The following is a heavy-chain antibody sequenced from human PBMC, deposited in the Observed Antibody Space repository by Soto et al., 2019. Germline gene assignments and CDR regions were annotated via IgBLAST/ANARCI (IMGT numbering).Heavy chain of an antibody. J-gene: IGHJ6*02. D-gene: IGHD2-21*01. CDR1: GGSFSGYY. V-gene: IGHV4-34*01. CDR2: INHSGST. Sequence: SETLSLTCAVYGGSFSGYYWSWIRQPPGKGLEWIGEINHSGSTNYNPSLKSRVTISVDTSKNQFSLKLSSVTAADTAVYYCARGIPARGMDVWGQGTTVTVSS. CDR3: ARGIPARGMDV.